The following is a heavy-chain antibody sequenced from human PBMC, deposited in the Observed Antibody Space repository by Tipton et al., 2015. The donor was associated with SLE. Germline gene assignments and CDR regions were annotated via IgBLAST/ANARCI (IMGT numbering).Heavy chain of an antibody. CDR2: FDPNGST. D-gene: IGHD2-15*01. Sequence: TLSLTCTVSGGSISGPYHWSWIRQAAGKGLEWIGRFDPNGSTRYNPSFQSRVTMSMDTSKKRFSLGLSSVTAADTAVYYCAAHAAGRGGSGYWGQGTLVTVSS. V-gene: IGHV4-4*07. CDR1: GGSISGPYH. J-gene: IGHJ4*02. CDR3: AAHAAGRGGSGY.